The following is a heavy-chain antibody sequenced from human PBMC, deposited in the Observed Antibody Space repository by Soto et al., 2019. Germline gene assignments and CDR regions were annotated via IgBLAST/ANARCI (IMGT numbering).Heavy chain of an antibody. CDR1: GFTFSIYA. Sequence: GSLRLSCAASGFTFSIYAMSWVRQAPGKGLEWVSAISGSGGSTYYADSVKGRFTISRDNSKNSLFLQIDNLRAEDTAVYFCARVDGYTYPNDYWGQGTSVTVSS. V-gene: IGHV3-23*01. D-gene: IGHD5-12*01. J-gene: IGHJ4*02. CDR2: ISGSGGST. CDR3: ARVDGYTYPNDY.